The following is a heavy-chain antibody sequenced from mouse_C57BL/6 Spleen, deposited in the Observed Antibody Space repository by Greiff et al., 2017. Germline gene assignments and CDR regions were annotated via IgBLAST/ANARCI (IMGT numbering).Heavy chain of an antibody. V-gene: IGHV1-64*01. D-gene: IGHD2-2*01. Sequence: VQLQQPGAELVKPGASVKLSCKASGYTFTSYWMHWVKQRPGQGLEWIGMIHPNSGSTNYNEKFKSKATLTVDKSSSTGYMQLSSLTSEDSAVYYCARGRGEWLQDYWGQGTTLTVSS. CDR2: IHPNSGST. CDR3: ARGRGEWLQDY. CDR1: GYTFTSYW. J-gene: IGHJ2*01.